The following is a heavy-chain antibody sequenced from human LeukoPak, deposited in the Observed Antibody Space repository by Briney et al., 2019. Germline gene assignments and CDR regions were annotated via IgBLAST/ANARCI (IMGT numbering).Heavy chain of an antibody. CDR1: EFTFSSYV. V-gene: IGHV3-23*01. J-gene: IGHJ4*02. CDR2: IVGDGGSA. D-gene: IGHD3-16*01. CDR3: AKASWVSSTDAVR. Sequence: GGSLRLSCAASEFTFSSYVMNWVRQAPGRGLEWVSGIVGDGGSAYYADSVTGRFTLSSDSSRNAVYFQLNNLRVEDTAIYYCAKASWVSSTDAVRWGQGTLVTVSS.